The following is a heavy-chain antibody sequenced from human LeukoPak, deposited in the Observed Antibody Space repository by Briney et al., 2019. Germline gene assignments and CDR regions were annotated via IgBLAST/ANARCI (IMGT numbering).Heavy chain of an antibody. V-gene: IGHV3-30*03. Sequence: GGSLRLSCAASGFTFSSYGMRWVRQAPGKGLDWVAVISYDGSNKYYADSVKGRFTISRDMSKNTLNLQMNSLRVEDTAMFYCARDLSFGSLDFRGQGTLVTVSS. CDR2: ISYDGSNK. CDR3: ARDLSFGSLDF. CDR1: GFTFSSYG. D-gene: IGHD1-26*01. J-gene: IGHJ4*02.